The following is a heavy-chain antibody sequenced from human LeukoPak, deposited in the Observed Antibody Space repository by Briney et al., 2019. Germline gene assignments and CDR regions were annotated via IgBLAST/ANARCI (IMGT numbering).Heavy chain of an antibody. CDR2: ISHTGGSP. D-gene: IGHD3-22*01. CDR1: GLTFSSYG. Sequence: GGSLRLSCAASGLTFSSYGMSWVRQVPGKGLEWVSSISHTGGSPYYADSVKGRFTVSRDNSKNTLYLQTNSLRAEDTALYYCVRDRDSTGYYDYWGQGTLVTVSS. CDR3: VRDRDSTGYYDY. J-gene: IGHJ4*02. V-gene: IGHV3-23*01.